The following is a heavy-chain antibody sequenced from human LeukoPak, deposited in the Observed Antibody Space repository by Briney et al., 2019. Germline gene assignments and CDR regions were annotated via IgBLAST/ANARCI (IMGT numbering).Heavy chain of an antibody. D-gene: IGHD3-9*01. CDR2: INPSGGST. V-gene: IGHV1-46*01. CDR1: GYTFTSYY. J-gene: IGHJ3*02. Sequence: GASVRVSCKASGYTFTSYYMHWVRQAPGQGLEWMGIINPSGGSTSYAQKFQGRVTMTRDTSTSTVYMELSSLRSEDTAVYYCARDGYYDILTGYVSVYSRRDDAFDIWGQGTMVTVSS. CDR3: ARDGYYDILTGYVSVYSRRDDAFDI.